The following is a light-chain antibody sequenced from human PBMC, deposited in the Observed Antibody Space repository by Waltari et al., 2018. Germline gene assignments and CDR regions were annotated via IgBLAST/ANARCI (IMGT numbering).Light chain of an antibody. CDR3: QQGNSYPFT. V-gene: IGKV1-13*02. CDR1: QGISSY. J-gene: IGKJ3*01. Sequence: IQISQSPSSLSASVRDRVTITCRASQGISSYLNGYQQKPGKAPKLLIYYANSLASGVPSRFSGSGSGTEFTLTISSLQPEDFATYYCQQGNSYPFTFGPGTKLDIK. CDR2: YAN.